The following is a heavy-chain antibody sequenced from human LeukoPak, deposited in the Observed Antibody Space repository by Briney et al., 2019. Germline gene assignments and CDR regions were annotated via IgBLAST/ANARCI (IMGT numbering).Heavy chain of an antibody. CDR1: GDSIRSYD. V-gene: IGHV4-59*01. CDR2: ISYSGST. Sequence: SETLSLTCTVSGDSIRSYDWSWIRQSPGKGLEWIGYISYSGSTNYNPSLKSRVTISVDTSKNQFSLNLSSVTAADTAVYFCARLSWPGRGSRFDPWGQGTLVTVSS. CDR3: ARLSWPGRGSRFDP. D-gene: IGHD3-10*01. J-gene: IGHJ5*02.